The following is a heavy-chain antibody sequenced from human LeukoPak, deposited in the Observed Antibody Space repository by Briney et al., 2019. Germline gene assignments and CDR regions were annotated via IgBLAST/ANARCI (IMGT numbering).Heavy chain of an antibody. CDR3: TRGSIAYYYMDV. J-gene: IGHJ6*03. CDR2: IYYSGST. CDR1: GGSISSYY. Sequence: PSETLSLTCTVFGGSISSYYWSWIRQPPGKGLEWIGNIYYSGSTNYNPSLKSRVTISVDTSKNQFSLKLSSVTAADTAVYYCTRGSIAYYYMDVWGKGTTVTISS. D-gene: IGHD3-22*01. V-gene: IGHV4-59*01.